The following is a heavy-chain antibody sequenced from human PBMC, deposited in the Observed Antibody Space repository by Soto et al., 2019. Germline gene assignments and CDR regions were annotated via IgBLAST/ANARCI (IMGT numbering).Heavy chain of an antibody. CDR2: IYYSGST. D-gene: IGHD3-16*02. CDR1: GGSISSSSYY. Sequence: PSETLSLTCTVSGGSISSSSYYWGWIRQPQGKGLEWIGSIYYSGSTYYNPSLKSRVTISVDTSKNQFSLKLSSVTAADTAVYYCARSTFGGVIVDILWWFDPWGQGTLVTVSS. V-gene: IGHV4-39*01. CDR3: ARSTFGGVIVDILWWFDP. J-gene: IGHJ5*02.